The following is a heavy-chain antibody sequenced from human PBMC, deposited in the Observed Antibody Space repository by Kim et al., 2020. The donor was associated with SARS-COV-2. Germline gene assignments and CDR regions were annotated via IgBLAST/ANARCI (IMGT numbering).Heavy chain of an antibody. V-gene: IGHV3-30*04. CDR2: ISYDGSNK. CDR1: GFTFSSYA. J-gene: IGHJ6*02. CDR3: ARDKKGETYDFWSHGYYYYGMDG. D-gene: IGHD3-3*01. Sequence: GGSLRLSCAASGFTFSSYAMHWVRQAPGKGLEWVAVISYDGSNKYYADSVKGRFTISRDNSKNTLYLQMNSQRAEDTAVYYCARDKKGETYDFWSHGYYYYGMDGWGQGTTVTVSS.